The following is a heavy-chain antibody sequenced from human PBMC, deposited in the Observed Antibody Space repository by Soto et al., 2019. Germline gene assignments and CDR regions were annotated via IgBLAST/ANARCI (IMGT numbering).Heavy chain of an antibody. D-gene: IGHD3-10*01. V-gene: IGHV1-69*01. CDR1: GVSFNNNG. J-gene: IGHJ6*02. CDR2: VSPPFRTS. CDR3: ARVLYYGSGSYSPYGMDV. Sequence: QVQLVQSGAEVKKPGSSVKVSCKTSGVSFNNNGIGWVRQAPGHGLEWMGGVSPPFRTSNYARKFQGRISIPADASTGKVNMELSSLTSEDTAQYYCARVLYYGSGSYSPYGMDVWGQGTTVTVSS.